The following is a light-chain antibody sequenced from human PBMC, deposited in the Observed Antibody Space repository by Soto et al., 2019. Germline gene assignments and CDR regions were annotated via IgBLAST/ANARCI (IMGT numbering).Light chain of an antibody. CDR2: AAS. V-gene: IGKV1-27*01. J-gene: IGKJ5*01. CDR3: QKYNSAPPGIT. CDR1: QGISNY. Sequence: DIQMPQSPYSLSASVGDRVTITCRASQGISNYLAWYQQKPGKVPKLLIYAASTLQSGVPSRFSGSGSGTDFTLTISSLQPEDVATYYCQKYNSAPPGITFGQGTRLEI.